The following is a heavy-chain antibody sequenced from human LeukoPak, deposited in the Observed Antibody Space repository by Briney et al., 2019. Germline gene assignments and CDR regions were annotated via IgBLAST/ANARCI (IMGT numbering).Heavy chain of an antibody. D-gene: IGHD3-22*01. CDR2: ISGSGGST. CDR1: GFTFSSYE. Sequence: PGGSLRLSCAASGFTFSSYEMNWVRQAPGKGLEWVSAISGSGGSTYYADSVKGRFTISRDNSKNTMYLQMNSLRAEDTAVYYCAKDSGQYYYDSSGYYDYFDYWGQGTLVTVSS. V-gene: IGHV3-23*01. J-gene: IGHJ4*02. CDR3: AKDSGQYYYDSSGYYDYFDY.